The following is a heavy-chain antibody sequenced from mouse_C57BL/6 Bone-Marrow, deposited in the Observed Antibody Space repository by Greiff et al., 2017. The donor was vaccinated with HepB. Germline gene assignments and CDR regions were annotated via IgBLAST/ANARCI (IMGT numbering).Heavy chain of an antibody. J-gene: IGHJ4*01. CDR3: AGHYDDYRTYAMDY. CDR2: INPGSGGT. Sequence: VKRVESGAELVRPGTSVKVSCKASGYAFTNYLIEWVKQRPGQGLEWIGVINPGSGGTNYNEKFKGKATLTADKSSSTAYMQRSSLTSEDSAVYFGAGHYDDYRTYAMDYWGQGTSVTVSS. V-gene: IGHV1-54*01. CDR1: GYAFTNYL. D-gene: IGHD2-4*01.